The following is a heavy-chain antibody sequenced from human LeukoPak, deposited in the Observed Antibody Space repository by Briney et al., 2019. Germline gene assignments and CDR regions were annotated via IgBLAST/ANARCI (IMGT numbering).Heavy chain of an antibody. J-gene: IGHJ3*02. Sequence: PGGSLRLSCAASGFTFGSYAMSWVRQAPGKGLEWVSSISGSGDSTYYADSVKGRFTISRDNSKNTLYLQMNSLRAEDTAVYYCAKVGTYSGYLDAFDIWGQGTMVTVSS. CDR2: ISGSGDST. CDR1: GFTFGSYA. D-gene: IGHD5-12*01. CDR3: AKVGTYSGYLDAFDI. V-gene: IGHV3-23*01.